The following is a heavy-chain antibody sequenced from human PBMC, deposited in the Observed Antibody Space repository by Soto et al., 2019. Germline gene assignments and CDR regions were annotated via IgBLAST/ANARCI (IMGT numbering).Heavy chain of an antibody. CDR1: GITFGSRA. V-gene: IGHV3-23*01. Sequence: EVQLLESGGDLIQPGGSLRLSCVASGITFGSRAMSWVRQAPGEGLEWVSAVSSSDDTTYYAKSVKGRFTISRDNSKNTLYLQMNSLRADDTAQYYCAKPGGDRIVGYYFDSWGQGTLVTVSS. J-gene: IGHJ4*02. D-gene: IGHD1-26*01. CDR3: AKPGGDRIVGYYFDS. CDR2: VSSSDDTT.